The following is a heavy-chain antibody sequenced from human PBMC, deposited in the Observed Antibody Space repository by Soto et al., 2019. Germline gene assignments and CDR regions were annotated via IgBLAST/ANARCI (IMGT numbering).Heavy chain of an antibody. J-gene: IGHJ6*02. CDR1: GGSISSGGYY. CDR2: IYYSGST. CDR3: ARGSSSWSYYYYYGMDV. V-gene: IGHV4-31*03. D-gene: IGHD6-13*01. Sequence: QVQLQESGPGLVKPSQTLSLTCTVSGGSISSGGYYWSWIRQHPGKGLEWIGYIYYSGSTYYKPSLKSRVTISVDTSKTQFSLKLSSVTAADTAVYYCARGSSSWSYYYYYGMDVWGRGTTVTVSS.